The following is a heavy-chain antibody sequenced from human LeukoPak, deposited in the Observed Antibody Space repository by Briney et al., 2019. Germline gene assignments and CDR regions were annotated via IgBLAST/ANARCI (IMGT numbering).Heavy chain of an antibody. J-gene: IGHJ4*02. Sequence: PGGSLRLSCGASGFTFSSYWMSWVRQAPGKGLEWVANIKADGSENHYVGSVKGRFTISRDNTKNSLYLQVNRLRAEDAAVYYCAKAPVTTCSGAYCYPFDYWGQGTLVTVSS. CDR3: AKAPVTTCSGAYCYPFDY. CDR1: GFTFSSYW. D-gene: IGHD2-21*01. CDR2: IKADGSEN. V-gene: IGHV3-7*03.